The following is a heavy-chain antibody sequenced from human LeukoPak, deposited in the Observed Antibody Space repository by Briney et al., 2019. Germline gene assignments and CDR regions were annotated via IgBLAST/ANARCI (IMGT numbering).Heavy chain of an antibody. CDR2: INHSGST. CDR3: ARGGMYYYDSSGQL. D-gene: IGHD3-22*01. Sequence: SKTLSLTCAVYGGSFNTYYWSWIRQPPGKGLEWIGEINHSGSTNYNPSLKSRFTISVDTSKNQFSLKLSSVTAADTAVYYCARGGMYYYDSSGQLWGQGTLVTVSS. V-gene: IGHV4-34*01. CDR1: GGSFNTYY. J-gene: IGHJ4*02.